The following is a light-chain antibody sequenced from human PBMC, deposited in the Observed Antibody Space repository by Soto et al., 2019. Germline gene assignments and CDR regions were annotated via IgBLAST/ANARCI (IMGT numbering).Light chain of an antibody. V-gene: IGKV3-15*01. Sequence: EIVMTQSPATLSVSPGERATLSCRASQSVSSNLAWYQQKPGQAPRLLIYGASTRATGIPARFSGSGSETEFTLTISSLQSEDLAVYYCQQYSNWPRTFGQGTKVEIK. CDR1: QSVSSN. CDR2: GAS. J-gene: IGKJ1*01. CDR3: QQYSNWPRT.